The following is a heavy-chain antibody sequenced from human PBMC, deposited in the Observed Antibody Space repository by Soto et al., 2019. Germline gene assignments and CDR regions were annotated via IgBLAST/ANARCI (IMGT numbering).Heavy chain of an antibody. D-gene: IGHD3-22*01. CDR3: ARDRFDYYDTSGYWRFDP. Sequence: EVQLVESGGGLVQPGGSLRLSCAASGFTFSSYSMNWVRQAPGKGLEWVSYISSSSNTIYYADSVKGRFTISRDNAKNSLYMQMHSLRAEDTAVYYCARDRFDYYDTSGYWRFDPWGQGTLVTVSS. V-gene: IGHV3-48*01. CDR2: ISSSSNTI. CDR1: GFTFSSYS. J-gene: IGHJ5*02.